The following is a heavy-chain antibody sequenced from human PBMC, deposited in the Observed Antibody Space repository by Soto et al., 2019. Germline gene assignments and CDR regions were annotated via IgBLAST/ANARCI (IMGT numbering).Heavy chain of an antibody. V-gene: IGHV3-21*01. Sequence: GSLRLSCAASGFTFSSYSMNWVRQAPGKGLEWVSSISSSSSYIYYADSVKGRFTISRDNAKNSLYLQMNSLRAEDTAVYYCGSGYDFWSPFDYWGQGTLVTVSS. CDR3: GSGYDFWSPFDY. CDR2: ISSSSSYI. CDR1: GFTFSSYS. J-gene: IGHJ4*02. D-gene: IGHD3-3*01.